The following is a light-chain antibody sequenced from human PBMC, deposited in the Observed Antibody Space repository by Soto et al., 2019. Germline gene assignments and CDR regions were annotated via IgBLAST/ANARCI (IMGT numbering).Light chain of an antibody. V-gene: IGLV2-14*03. J-gene: IGLJ2*01. CDR1: SSDVGGYIY. Sequence: QSVLTQPASVSGSPGQSITISCTGTSSDVGGYIYVSWYQQHPGKAPKLMIYDVTNRPSGVSTRFSGSKSDNTASLTISGLQAEDEADYYCSSYTSSSTVVFGGGTKLTVL. CDR2: DVT. CDR3: SSYTSSSTVV.